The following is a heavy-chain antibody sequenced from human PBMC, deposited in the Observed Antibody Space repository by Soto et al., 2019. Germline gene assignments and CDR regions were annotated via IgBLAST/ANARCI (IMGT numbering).Heavy chain of an antibody. CDR1: GGTFSSYA. CDR2: ITPIFGTA. CDR3: AREKGDVDTAMVTSYYYGMDV. J-gene: IGHJ6*02. V-gene: IGHV1-69*13. D-gene: IGHD5-18*01. Sequence: ASVKVSCKASGGTFSSYAISWVRQAPGQGLEWMGGITPIFGTANYAQKFQGRVTITADESTSTAYMELSSLRSEDTAVYYCAREKGDVDTAMVTSYYYGMDVWGQGTTVTVSS.